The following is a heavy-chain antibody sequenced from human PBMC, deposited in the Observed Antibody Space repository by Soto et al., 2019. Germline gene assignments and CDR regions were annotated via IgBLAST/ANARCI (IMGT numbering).Heavy chain of an antibody. Sequence: GGSLRLSCAASGFTVSRNYMSWVRQAPGKGLEWVSVIYRGGDTYYAESVKGRFTISRDNSKNTLYLQMNSLRAEDTAVYYCERDYYDSNVAYRWFDPWGQGTLVTVSS. CDR2: IYRGGDT. J-gene: IGHJ5*02. CDR1: GFTVSRNY. CDR3: ERDYYDSNVAYRWFDP. D-gene: IGHD3-22*01. V-gene: IGHV3-66*01.